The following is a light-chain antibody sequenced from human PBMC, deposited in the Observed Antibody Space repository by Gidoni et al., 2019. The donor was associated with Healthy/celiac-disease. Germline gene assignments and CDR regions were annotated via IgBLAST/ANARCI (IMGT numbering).Light chain of an antibody. CDR2: SAS. Sequence: EIVMTQSPATLSVSPGERATLSCRASQSVSSNLAWYQQKPGQAPRLLIYSASTRATGSPARFSGSGSGTEFTLTISSLQSEDFAVYDCQQYNNWRTFGQGTKLEIK. CDR1: QSVSSN. J-gene: IGKJ2*01. V-gene: IGKV3-15*01. CDR3: QQYNNWRT.